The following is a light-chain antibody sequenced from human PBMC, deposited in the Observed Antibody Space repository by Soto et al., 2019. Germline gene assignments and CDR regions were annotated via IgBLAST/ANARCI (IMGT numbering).Light chain of an antibody. CDR1: SRDVGGYNY. CDR3: SSYTSSSPLYV. J-gene: IGLJ1*01. CDR2: EVS. Sequence: QSVLTQPASVSGSPGQSITISCTGSSRDVGGYNYVSWYQQYPGKAPKVMIYEVSNRPSGVSNRFSGSKSGTTASLTISGLQAEDEADYYCSSYTSSSPLYVFGTGTKLTVL. V-gene: IGLV2-14*01.